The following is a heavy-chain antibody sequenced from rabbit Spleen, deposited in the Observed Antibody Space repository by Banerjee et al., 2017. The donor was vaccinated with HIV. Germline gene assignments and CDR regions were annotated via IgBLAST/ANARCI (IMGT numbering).Heavy chain of an antibody. D-gene: IGHD1-1*01. CDR2: INAATAKP. CDR1: GFSFSSNEY. J-gene: IGHJ4*01. V-gene: IGHV1S40*01. Sequence: QSLEESGGDLVKPGASLTLTCTASGFSFSSNEYMCWVRQAPGKGLEWIACINAATAKPVYATWAKGRFTISRTSSTTVTLRMTSLTATDTATYFCARDLVGVIGWNFYLWGQGTLVTVS. CDR3: ARDLVGVIGWNFYL.